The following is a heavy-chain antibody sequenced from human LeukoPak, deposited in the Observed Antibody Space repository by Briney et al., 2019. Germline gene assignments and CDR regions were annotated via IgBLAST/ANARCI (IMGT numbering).Heavy chain of an antibody. Sequence: SQTLSLTCAVPDDSISSGGYSWSWIRQPPGKGLEWIGYIYHSGIAYYNPSLKSRVTISVDTSKNQFSLKLSSVTAADTAVYYCARSHNPLYYYESSGYSPHFDYWGQGTLVTVSS. D-gene: IGHD3-22*01. CDR2: IYHSGIA. J-gene: IGHJ4*02. V-gene: IGHV4-30-2*01. CDR1: DDSISSGGYS. CDR3: ARSHNPLYYYESSGYSPHFDY.